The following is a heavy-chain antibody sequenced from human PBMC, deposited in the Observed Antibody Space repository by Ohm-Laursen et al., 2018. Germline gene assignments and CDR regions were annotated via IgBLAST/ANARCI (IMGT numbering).Heavy chain of an antibody. CDR1: GGSISISGYY. CDR3: ARALRSHYFDY. V-gene: IGHV4-31*03. D-gene: IGHD3-3*01. J-gene: IGHJ4*02. CDR2: IYYSGST. Sequence: TLSLTCTVSGGSISISGYYWSWIRQHPGKGLEWIGYIYYSGSTYYNPSLKSRVTISTDTSKNQFSLKLSSVTAADTAVYYCARALRSHYFDYWGQGTLVTVSS.